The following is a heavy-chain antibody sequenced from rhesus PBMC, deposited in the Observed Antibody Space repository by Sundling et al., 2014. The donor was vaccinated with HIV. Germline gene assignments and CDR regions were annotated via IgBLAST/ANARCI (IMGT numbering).Heavy chain of an antibody. CDR1: GGSISSNNW. Sequence: QVQLQESGPGLVKPSETLSLTCAVSGGSISSNNWWTWIRQSPGKGLEWIGGIYGSGGNTEYNPSLKSRATISKDTSKGQFSLKLTSVTAADTAVYFCARLQYSSFDSWGQGVLVTVSS. D-gene: IGHD3-3*01. CDR2: IYGSGGNT. CDR3: ARLQYSSFDS. V-gene: IGHV4-93*01. J-gene: IGHJ4*01.